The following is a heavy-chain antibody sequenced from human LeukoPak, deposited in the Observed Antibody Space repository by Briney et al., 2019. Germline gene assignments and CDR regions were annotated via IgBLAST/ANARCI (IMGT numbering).Heavy chain of an antibody. CDR3: ARGGYYYDSRGYLGGWFAP. D-gene: IGHD3-22*01. Sequence: GRSLRLSCAASGFTFSSYAMHWVRQAPGKGLEWVAVISYDGSNKYYADSVKGRFTISRDNSKNTLYLQMNSLRAEDTAVYYCARGGYYYDSRGYLGGWFAPGGQGTLVTVSS. V-gene: IGHV3-30-3*01. CDR1: GFTFSSYA. CDR2: ISYDGSNK. J-gene: IGHJ5*02.